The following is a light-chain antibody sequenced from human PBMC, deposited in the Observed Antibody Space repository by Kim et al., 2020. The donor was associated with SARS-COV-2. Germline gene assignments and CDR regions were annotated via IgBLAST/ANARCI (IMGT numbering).Light chain of an antibody. V-gene: IGLV2-8*01. Sequence: GQAVTISCSGISSDVGDYPYVSWYQQHPGRAPKLIIYEVKYRPSGVPARFSGSKSGDTASLTVSGLQAEDEADYYCSSSAGSNNLVFGGGTQLTVL. CDR3: SSSAGSNNLV. J-gene: IGLJ3*02. CDR2: EVK. CDR1: SSDVGDYPY.